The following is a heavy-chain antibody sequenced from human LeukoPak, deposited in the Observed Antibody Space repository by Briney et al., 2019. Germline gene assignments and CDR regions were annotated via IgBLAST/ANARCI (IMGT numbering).Heavy chain of an antibody. J-gene: IGHJ4*02. Sequence: GGSLRLSCAASGFTFTNAWMSWVGQAPGRGLEWVGLVKSDSDGGTAVYAAPVKGRFANSRDDSKETLYRQMNSLKTEDTAVYDCSTGYCSGNACDFWGQGTLVTVSS. CDR2: VKSDSDGGTA. V-gene: IGHV3-15*01. CDR3: STGYCSGNACDF. CDR1: GFTFTNAW. D-gene: IGHD3-10*01.